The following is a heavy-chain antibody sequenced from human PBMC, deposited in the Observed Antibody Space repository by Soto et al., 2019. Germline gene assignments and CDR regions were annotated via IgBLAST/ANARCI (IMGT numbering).Heavy chain of an antibody. V-gene: IGHV1-46*01. CDR1: GYTFTSYY. D-gene: IGHD5-12*01. CDR2: INPSGGST. J-gene: IGHJ4*02. Sequence: GASVTVSCQASGYTFTSYYMHWVRQAPGQGLEWMGIINPSGGSTSYAQKFQGRVTMTRDTSTSTVYMELSSLRSEDTAVYYCAREHVEMATIGRYFDYWGQGTLVTVSS. CDR3: AREHVEMATIGRYFDY.